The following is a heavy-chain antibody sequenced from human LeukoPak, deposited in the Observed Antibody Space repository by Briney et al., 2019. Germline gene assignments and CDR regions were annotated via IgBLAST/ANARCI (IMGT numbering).Heavy chain of an antibody. CDR3: EKDSEYGSGSYYNH. CDR2: ISWNSGSI. CDR1: GFTFDDYA. J-gene: IGHJ4*02. D-gene: IGHD3-10*01. Sequence: GGSLRLSCAASGFTFDDYAMHWVRQAPGKGLEWVSGISWNSGSIGYADSVKGRFTISRDNAKNSLYLQMNSLRAEDTALYYCEKDSEYGSGSYYNHWGQGTLVTVSS. V-gene: IGHV3-9*01.